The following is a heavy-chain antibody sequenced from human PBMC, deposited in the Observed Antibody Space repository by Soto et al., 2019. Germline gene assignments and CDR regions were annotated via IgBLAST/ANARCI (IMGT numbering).Heavy chain of an antibody. J-gene: IGHJ4*02. V-gene: IGHV1-8*01. CDR3: ARGGYSVVGATAY. Sequence: QVQRVQSGAEVKKPGASVKVSCKASGYTFTDYGINWVRQATGQGLEWMGWMNPKSGDTVYAQKFQGRVSMTRTTSISTAYMDLNGLKSDDTVVYYCARGGYSVVGATAYWGQGTLVTVSS. CDR2: MNPKSGDT. D-gene: IGHD1-26*01. CDR1: GYTFTDYG.